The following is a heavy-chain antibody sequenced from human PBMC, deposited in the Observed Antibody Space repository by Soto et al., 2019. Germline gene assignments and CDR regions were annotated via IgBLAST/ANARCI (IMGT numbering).Heavy chain of an antibody. Sequence: GGSLRLSCAASGFTFSSYDMHWVRQATGKGLEWVSIIFSAGSTYCADSVRGRFTISRDNSKNTLYLQMSSLRAEDTAIYYCAGGAGENGGRSPTFVSWGKETLFTVSS. CDR2: IFSAGST. CDR3: AGGAGENGGRSPTFVS. J-gene: IGHJ5*02. CDR1: GFTFSSYD. D-gene: IGHD2-15*01. V-gene: IGHV3-66*01.